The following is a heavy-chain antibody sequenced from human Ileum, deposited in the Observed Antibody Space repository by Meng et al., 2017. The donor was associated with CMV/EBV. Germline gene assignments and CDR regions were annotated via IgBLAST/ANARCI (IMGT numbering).Heavy chain of an antibody. D-gene: IGHD3-22*01. Sequence: CAVYGGSLSDYYWNWIRQPPGKGLEWIGEINHSGSTNYKPSLKSRVTISLDTSKNQFSLKLSSVTAADTAFYYCARATRNYDSSGFVYWGQGTLVTVSS. CDR2: INHSGST. J-gene: IGHJ4*02. V-gene: IGHV4-34*01. CDR3: ARATRNYDSSGFVY. CDR1: GGSLSDYY.